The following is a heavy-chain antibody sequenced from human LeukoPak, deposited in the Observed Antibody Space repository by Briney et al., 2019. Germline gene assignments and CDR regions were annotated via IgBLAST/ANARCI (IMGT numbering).Heavy chain of an antibody. CDR2: ISGSRGST. CDR3: GRGGSGWFGRSDY. D-gene: IGHD6-19*01. V-gene: IGHV3-23*01. CDR1: GFTFSSYA. J-gene: IGHJ4*02. Sequence: PGGSLRLSCAASGFTFSSYAMSWVRQAPGKGLEWVSAISGSRGSTYYADSVKGRITISRDNSKNTLYLQMNSLRAEDTALDFRGRGGSGWFGRSDYWGQGTLVTVSS.